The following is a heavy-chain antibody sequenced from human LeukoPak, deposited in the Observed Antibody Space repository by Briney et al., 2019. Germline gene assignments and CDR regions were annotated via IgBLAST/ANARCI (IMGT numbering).Heavy chain of an antibody. D-gene: IGHD6-19*01. CDR1: GFTFSSYS. Sequence: GGSLRLSCAASGFTFSSYSMNWVRQAPGKGLEWVSSISISSSYIYYADSVKGRFTISRDNAKNSLYLKMNRLRAEDTAVYYCARSGSIAVAGTAGVAYYGMDVWGQGTTVTVSS. CDR2: ISISSSYI. V-gene: IGHV3-21*01. CDR3: ARSGSIAVAGTAGVAYYGMDV. J-gene: IGHJ6*02.